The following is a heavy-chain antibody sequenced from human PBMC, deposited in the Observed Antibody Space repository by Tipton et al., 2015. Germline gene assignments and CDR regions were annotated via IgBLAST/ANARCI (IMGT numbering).Heavy chain of an antibody. Sequence: TLSLTCSVSGGSVTSNNYFWSWIRQPPGKGLEWIGTIYYSGNTYYNPSLKSRVTISVDTSKSQFSLKLTSVTAADAAVYYCARVKVATMLYYFDYWGQGTLVTVSS. J-gene: IGHJ4*02. CDR2: IYYSGNT. D-gene: IGHD5-12*01. CDR3: ARVKVATMLYYFDY. V-gene: IGHV4-39*07. CDR1: GGSVTSNNYF.